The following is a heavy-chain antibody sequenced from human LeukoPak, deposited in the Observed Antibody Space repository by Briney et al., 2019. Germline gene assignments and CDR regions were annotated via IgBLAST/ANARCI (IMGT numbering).Heavy chain of an antibody. CDR2: LYPTGST. CDR3: ARAYSSSWYWHWFDP. CDR1: GYSISSGYY. Sequence: SETLSLTCTVSGYSISSGYYWGWIRQPPGKGRGGIGNLYPTGSTYYNPSLKSRVTISVGTSKNQFSLKVSSVSAADTAVYYCARAYSSSWYWHWFDPWGQGTLVTVSS. V-gene: IGHV4-38-2*02. J-gene: IGHJ5*02. D-gene: IGHD6-13*01.